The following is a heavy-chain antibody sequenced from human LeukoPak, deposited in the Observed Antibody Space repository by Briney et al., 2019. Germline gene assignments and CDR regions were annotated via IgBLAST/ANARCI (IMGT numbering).Heavy chain of an antibody. V-gene: IGHV3-30*02. D-gene: IGHD6-6*01. CDR3: AKEYTPSSPLGELDS. Sequence: VGCLRLSCAVSGFNLNSYAMHWVRQAPGKGLEWVAVIRHDEANSFYADSVQGRFTISRDTSKKLLYLQMNSLRLEDTAVYYCAKEYTPSSPLGELDSWGQGTLVTASS. CDR2: IRHDEANS. J-gene: IGHJ4*02. CDR1: GFNLNSYA.